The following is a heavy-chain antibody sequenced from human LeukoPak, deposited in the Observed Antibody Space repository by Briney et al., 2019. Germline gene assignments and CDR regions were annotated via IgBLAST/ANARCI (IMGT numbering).Heavy chain of an antibody. Sequence: PGGSLRLSCAASGFTFSDYYMSWIRQAPGKGLEWVSAISGSGGSTYYADSVKGRFTISRDNSKNTLYLQMNSLRAEDTAVYYCAKCKYYYGSGSFDYWGQGTLVTVSS. CDR2: ISGSGGST. CDR3: AKCKYYYGSGSFDY. CDR1: GFTFSDYY. J-gene: IGHJ4*02. D-gene: IGHD3-10*01. V-gene: IGHV3-23*01.